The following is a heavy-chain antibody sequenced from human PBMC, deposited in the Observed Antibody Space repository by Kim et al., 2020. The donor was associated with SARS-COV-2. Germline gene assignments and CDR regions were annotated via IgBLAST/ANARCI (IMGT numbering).Heavy chain of an antibody. CDR1: GFTFSNAW. D-gene: IGHD3-9*01. J-gene: IGHJ4*02. Sequence: GGSLRLSCAASGFTFSNAWMSWVRQAPGKGLEWVGRIKSKTDGGTTDYAAPVKGRFTISRDDSKNTLYLQMNSLKTEDTAVYYCTTKAPHVLRYFDWYDYWGQGTLVTVSS. CDR2: IKSKTDGGTT. CDR3: TTKAPHVLRYFDWYDY. V-gene: IGHV3-15*01.